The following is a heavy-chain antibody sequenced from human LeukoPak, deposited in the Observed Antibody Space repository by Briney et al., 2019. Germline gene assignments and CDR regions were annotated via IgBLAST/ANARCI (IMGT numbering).Heavy chain of an antibody. V-gene: IGHV1-69*13. CDR3: ARDLYNWNDDWFDP. J-gene: IGHJ5*02. CDR2: IIPIFGTA. Sequence: SVKVSCKASGYTFTSYAMHWVRQAPGQGLEWMGGIIPIFGTANYAQKFQGRVTITADESTSTAYMELSSLRSEDTAVYYCARDLYNWNDDWFDPWGQGTLVTVSS. CDR1: GYTFTSYA. D-gene: IGHD1-20*01.